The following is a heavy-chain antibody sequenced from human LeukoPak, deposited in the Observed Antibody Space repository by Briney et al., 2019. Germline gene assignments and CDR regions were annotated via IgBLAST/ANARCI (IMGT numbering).Heavy chain of an antibody. V-gene: IGHV3-21*01. D-gene: IGHD4-17*01. CDR3: AREEVTTGDAFDI. J-gene: IGHJ3*02. Sequence: PGGSLRLSCAASGFTFSSYSMNWVRQAPGKGLEWVSSISSSSSYIYYADSVKGRFTISRDNAKNSLYLQMNSLRAEDTAVYYCAREEVTTGDAFDIWGQGTMVTVSS. CDR2: ISSSSSYI. CDR1: GFTFSSYS.